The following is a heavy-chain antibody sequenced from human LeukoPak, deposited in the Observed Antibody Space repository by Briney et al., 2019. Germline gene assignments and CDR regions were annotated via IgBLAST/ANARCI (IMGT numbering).Heavy chain of an antibody. CDR2: IYYSGST. J-gene: IGHJ4*02. CDR1: GGSISSSSYY. CDR3: ATQGATLYYFDY. Sequence: SETLSLTCTVSGGSISSSSYYWGWIRQPPGKGLEWIGSIYYSGSTYYNPSLKSRVTISVDTSKNQFSLKLSSVTAADTAVYYCATQGATLYYFDYWGQGTLSPSPQ. D-gene: IGHD1-26*01. V-gene: IGHV4-39*01.